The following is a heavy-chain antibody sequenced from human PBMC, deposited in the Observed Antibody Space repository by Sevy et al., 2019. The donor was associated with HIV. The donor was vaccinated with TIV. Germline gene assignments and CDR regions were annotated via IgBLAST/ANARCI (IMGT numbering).Heavy chain of an antibody. CDR3: SRRRPRVYFFEY. Sequence: GGSLRLSCAASGFTFSSYAMHWVRQAPGKGLEWVAVISYDGSNKYYADSVKGRFTISRDNSKNTLYLQMNSLRPEDTAVYYCSRRRPRVYFFEYWGQGTLVTVSS. CDR2: ISYDGSNK. V-gene: IGHV3-30-3*01. D-gene: IGHD3-3*01. CDR1: GFTFSSYA. J-gene: IGHJ4*02.